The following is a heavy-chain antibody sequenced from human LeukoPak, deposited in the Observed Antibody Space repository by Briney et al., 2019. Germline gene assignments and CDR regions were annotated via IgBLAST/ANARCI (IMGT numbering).Heavy chain of an antibody. D-gene: IGHD6-13*01. CDR2: IYHSGST. Sequence: PSETLSLTCAVSGYSISSGYYWGWIRQPPGKGREWIGSIYHSGSTYYNPSLKSRVTISVDMSKNQFSVKLNSVTAADTAVYYCARVWAGAAAGTVPDHWGQGTLVTVSS. J-gene: IGHJ5*02. V-gene: IGHV4-38-2*01. CDR1: GYSISSGYY. CDR3: ARVWAGAAAGTVPDH.